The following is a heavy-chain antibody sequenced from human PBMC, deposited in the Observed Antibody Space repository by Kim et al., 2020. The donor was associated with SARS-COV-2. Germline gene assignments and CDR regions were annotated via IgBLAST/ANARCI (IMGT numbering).Heavy chain of an antibody. V-gene: IGHV4-59*01. CDR3: GSSVKEMATIYGMDV. D-gene: IGHD5-12*01. Sequence: SETLSLTCTVSGGSISSYYWSWIRQPPRKGLEWNGYIYYSGSTNYNPTLTSRVTISVDTSKNQFSLKLSSVTAADTAVYYCGSSVKEMATIYGMDVWGRGTTVTVSS. J-gene: IGHJ6*02. CDR2: IYYSGST. CDR1: GGSISSYY.